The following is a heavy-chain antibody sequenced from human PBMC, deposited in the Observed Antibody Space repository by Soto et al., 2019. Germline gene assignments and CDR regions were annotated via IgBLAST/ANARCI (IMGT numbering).Heavy chain of an antibody. D-gene: IGHD2-8*02. Sequence: GASLKISCKVSGYNFANFWIGWLRQMPGKGLEWMGMIFPGDSDTKNSPSLEGQITMSVDKSDSSAYLQWRSLKASDTAIYYCAAGYSTGIDAFDSLGQGTMVTVS. J-gene: IGHJ3*02. CDR1: GYNFANFW. V-gene: IGHV5-51*01. CDR2: IFPGDSDT. CDR3: AAGYSTGIDAFDS.